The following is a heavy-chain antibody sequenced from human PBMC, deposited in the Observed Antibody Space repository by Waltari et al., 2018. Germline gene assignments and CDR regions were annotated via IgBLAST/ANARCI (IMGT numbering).Heavy chain of an antibody. Sequence: QVQLHQWGAGQLKPSETLSPTCAVSGESFPGYFWSWIRQSPGKGLEWLGAIHYSGSTNYNPTLASRLSLSVDTTKKQFSLRLTSVTAADAALYFCARYGEVPPNYFFDYWGQGTLVTVS. CDR2: IHYSGST. J-gene: IGHJ4*01. V-gene: IGHV4-34*01. CDR1: GESFPGYF. D-gene: IGHD2-21*01. CDR3: ARYGEVPPNYFFDY.